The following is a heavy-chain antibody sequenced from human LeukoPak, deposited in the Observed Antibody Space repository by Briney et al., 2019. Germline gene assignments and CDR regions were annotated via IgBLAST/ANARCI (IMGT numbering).Heavy chain of an antibody. CDR2: INEDASKK. J-gene: IGHJ5*02. D-gene: IGHD6-6*01. CDR1: GFTFSNYW. Sequence: GGSLRLSCAASGFTFSNYWMIWVRQAPGKGLEWVANINEDASKKYYVDSVEGRFTISRDDAKNSLYLQMNSLRAEDTAMYYCATSTYSSSPSWGPGTLVTVSS. V-gene: IGHV3-7*01. CDR3: ATSTYSSSPS.